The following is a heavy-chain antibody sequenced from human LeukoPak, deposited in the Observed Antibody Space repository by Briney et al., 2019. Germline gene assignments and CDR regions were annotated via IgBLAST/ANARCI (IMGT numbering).Heavy chain of an antibody. D-gene: IGHD1-1*01. CDR2: IDDSRRT. CDR1: GGSIGSYY. J-gene: IGHJ1*01. Sequence: SETLSLTCTVSGGSIGSYYWSWIRQPPGKGLEWIGYIDDSRRTNYNPSLTSRVTISVDTSKNQFSLSLNSVTATDTAVYYCARQNGYFQQWGQGTLVTVSS. CDR3: ARQNGYFQQ. V-gene: IGHV4-59*08.